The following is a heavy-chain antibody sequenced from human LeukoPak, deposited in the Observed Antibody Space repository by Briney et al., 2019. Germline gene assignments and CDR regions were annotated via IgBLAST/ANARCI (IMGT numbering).Heavy chain of an antibody. Sequence: GRSLRLSCAASGFTFSSYGMHWVRQAPGKGLEWVAVISYDGSNKYYADSVKGRFTISRDNSKNTLYLQMNSLRAEGTAVYYCARNEYSSTYYYYGMDVWGQGTTVTVSS. V-gene: IGHV3-30*03. J-gene: IGHJ6*02. CDR3: ARNEYSSTYYYYGMDV. D-gene: IGHD6-6*01. CDR1: GFTFSSYG. CDR2: ISYDGSNK.